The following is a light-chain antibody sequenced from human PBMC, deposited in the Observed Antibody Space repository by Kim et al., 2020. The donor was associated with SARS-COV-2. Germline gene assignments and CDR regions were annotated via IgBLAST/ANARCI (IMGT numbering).Light chain of an antibody. CDR1: NIGSKS. Sequence: SYELTQPPSVSVAPGKTARITCGGNNIGSKSVHWYQQKPGQAPVLVIYYDSDRPSGIPERFSGSNSGNTATLTISRVEAGDEADYYCQVWDSSSAPRDFGGGTKLTVL. CDR2: YDS. CDR3: QVWDSSSAPRD. J-gene: IGLJ2*01. V-gene: IGLV3-21*04.